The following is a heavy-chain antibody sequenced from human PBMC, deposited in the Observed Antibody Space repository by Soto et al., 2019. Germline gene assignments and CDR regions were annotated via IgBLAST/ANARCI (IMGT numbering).Heavy chain of an antibody. V-gene: IGHV1-2*02. Sequence: QEQLVQSGDEVKQPGASVKVSCKASGYTFTGYYIHWVRRAPGQGLEWMGWINPKSGDTKYAQKFQGRVTVTRDTSISTAYMELSRLRADDTAVYYCARSSGGYSYNGMDVWGQGTTVTVSS. CDR1: GYTFTGYY. CDR3: ARSSGGYSYNGMDV. CDR2: INPKSGDT. J-gene: IGHJ6*02. D-gene: IGHD1-26*01.